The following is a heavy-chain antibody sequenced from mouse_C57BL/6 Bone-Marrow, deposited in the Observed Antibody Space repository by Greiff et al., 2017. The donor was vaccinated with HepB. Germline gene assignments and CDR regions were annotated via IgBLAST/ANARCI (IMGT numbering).Heavy chain of an antibody. D-gene: IGHD1-1*01. J-gene: IGHJ1*03. Sequence: QVQLQQSGAELVKPWASVKLSCKASGYTFTSYWMHWVKQRPGQGLEWIGMIHPNSGSTNYNEKFKSKATLTVDKSSSTAYMQLSSLTSEDSAVYYCARRVYYGSSYWYFDVWGTGTTVTVSS. CDR1: GYTFTSYW. CDR3: ARRVYYGSSYWYFDV. CDR2: IHPNSGST. V-gene: IGHV1-64*01.